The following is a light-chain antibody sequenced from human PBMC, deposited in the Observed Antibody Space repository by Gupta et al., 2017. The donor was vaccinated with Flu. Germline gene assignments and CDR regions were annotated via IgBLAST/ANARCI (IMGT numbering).Light chain of an antibody. CDR1: QSINSW. CDR2: KAS. J-gene: IGKJ2*02. Sequence: PSALSASVGDRGTITCRASQSINSWLAWYQQKPGKAPKVLIYKASSVESGVPSRFSGSGSGTEFTLTISSLQPDDFATYYCQQDYSYPCTFGQGTKMEIK. CDR3: QQDYSYPCT. V-gene: IGKV1-5*03.